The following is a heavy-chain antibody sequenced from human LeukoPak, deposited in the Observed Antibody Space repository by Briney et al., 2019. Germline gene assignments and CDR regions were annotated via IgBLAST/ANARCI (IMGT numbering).Heavy chain of an antibody. Sequence: ASVKVSCKASGYTFTSYDINWVRQATGQGLEWMGWMNPNSGNTGYAQKFQGRVTMTRNTSISTAYMELSSLRSEDTAVYYCARGARDNFYDFWSGYWGMNYYYYYMDVWGKGPTVTVSS. J-gene: IGHJ6*03. CDR3: ARGARDNFYDFWSGYWGMNYYYYYMDV. D-gene: IGHD3-3*01. V-gene: IGHV1-8*01. CDR2: MNPNSGNT. CDR1: GYTFTSYD.